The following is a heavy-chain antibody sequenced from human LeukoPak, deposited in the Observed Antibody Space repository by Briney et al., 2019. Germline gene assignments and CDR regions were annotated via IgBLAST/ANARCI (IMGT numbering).Heavy chain of an antibody. CDR2: IYPGDSDT. CDR3: ARPRGNSYYFDY. CDR1: GYSFSGYW. J-gene: IGHJ4*02. V-gene: IGHV5-51*01. Sequence: GESLKISCKASGYSFSGYWIGWVRQMPGEGLEWMGIIYPGDSDTKYSPSFQGQVTISADKSISTAYLQWSNLKASDTAIYYCARPRGNSYYFDYWGQGTLVTVSS. D-gene: IGHD4-23*01.